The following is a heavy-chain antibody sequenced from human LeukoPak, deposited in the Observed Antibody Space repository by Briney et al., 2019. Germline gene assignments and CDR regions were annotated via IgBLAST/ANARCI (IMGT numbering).Heavy chain of an antibody. Sequence: PSETLSLTCTVSGGSISSGGYYWSWIRQPPGKGLEWIGYIYHSGSTYYNPSLKSRVTISVDRSKNQFSLRLNSVTAADTAVYYCASVRQAVAGQGRWGQGTLVTVSS. J-gene: IGHJ4*02. CDR1: GGSISSGGYY. V-gene: IGHV4-30-2*01. CDR2: IYHSGST. D-gene: IGHD6-19*01. CDR3: ASVRQAVAGQGR.